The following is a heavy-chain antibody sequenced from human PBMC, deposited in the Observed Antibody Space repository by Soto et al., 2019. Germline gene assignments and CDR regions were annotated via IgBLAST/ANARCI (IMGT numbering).Heavy chain of an antibody. D-gene: IGHD3-22*01. Sequence: VGSLRLSCAASGFTFSSYAMSWVRQAPGKGLEWVSAISGSGGSTYYADSVKGRFTISRDNSKNTLYLQMNSLRAEDTAVYYCARYYYDSSGYYNWFDPWGQGTLVTVSS. J-gene: IGHJ5*02. CDR3: ARYYYDSSGYYNWFDP. CDR2: ISGSGGST. V-gene: IGHV3-23*01. CDR1: GFTFSSYA.